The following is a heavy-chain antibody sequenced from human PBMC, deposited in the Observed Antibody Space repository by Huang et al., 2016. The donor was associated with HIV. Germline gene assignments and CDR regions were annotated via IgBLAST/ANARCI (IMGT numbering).Heavy chain of an antibody. CDR2: IFPDDSDT. V-gene: IGHV5-51*01. J-gene: IGHJ4*02. Sequence: VQLVQSGAEVKKPGESLKISCKGSGDSFSIYWIAWVRQLPGKGREWMGSIFPDDSDTTYSPSVEGQVTTSADKSIGTAYLQWSSLKASDTAMYYCARRFSSSSGYFDYWGQGSLVTVSS. CDR1: GDSFSIYW. CDR3: ARRFSSSSGYFDY. D-gene: IGHD6-6*01.